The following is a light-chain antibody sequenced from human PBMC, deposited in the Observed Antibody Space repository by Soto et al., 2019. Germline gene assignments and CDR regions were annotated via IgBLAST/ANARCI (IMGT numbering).Light chain of an antibody. J-gene: IGKJ5*01. Sequence: WTQSAATLSLYPGERAPLSCRASQSVSSYLAWYQQKPGQAPRLLIYDASNRATGIPARFSGSWSGTAGNLTISSLQTEDGSVYDCQQRYYWPVTFGQGTRLDNK. CDR1: QSVSSY. CDR3: QQRYYWPVT. V-gene: IGKV3-11*01. CDR2: DAS.